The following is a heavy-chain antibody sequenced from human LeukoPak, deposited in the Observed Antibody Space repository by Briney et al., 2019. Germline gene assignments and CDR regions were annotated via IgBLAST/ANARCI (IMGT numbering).Heavy chain of an antibody. CDR3: ARRLAAAGEWRD. D-gene: IGHD6-13*01. J-gene: IGHJ4*02. V-gene: IGHV3-53*01. CDR1: GFTVSNSY. Sequence: GGSLRLSCAASGFTVSNSYMSWVRQAPGKGLEWVSVIYGGGSTYYADSVKGRFTISRDTSKNTLYLQMNSLRGEDTAVYYCARRLAAAGEWRDWGQGTLVTVSS. CDR2: IYGGGST.